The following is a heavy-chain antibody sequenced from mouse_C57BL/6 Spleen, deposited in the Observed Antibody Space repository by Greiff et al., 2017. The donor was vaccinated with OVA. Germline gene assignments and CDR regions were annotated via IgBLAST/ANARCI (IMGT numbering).Heavy chain of an antibody. Sequence: EVQVVESGGGLVQPGGSLSLSCAASGFTFTAYYLSWVRQPPGKALEWLGFIRNKANGYTTEYSASVKGRFTISRDTSQSILYLPMNALRAEDSATYYCARYYGSRYGAMDYWGQGTSVTGSS. J-gene: IGHJ4*01. V-gene: IGHV7-3*01. CDR3: ARYYGSRYGAMDY. CDR1: GFTFTAYY. CDR2: IRNKANGYTT. D-gene: IGHD1-1*01.